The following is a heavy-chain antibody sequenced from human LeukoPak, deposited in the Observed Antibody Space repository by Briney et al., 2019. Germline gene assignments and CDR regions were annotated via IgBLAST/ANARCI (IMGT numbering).Heavy chain of an antibody. CDR1: GFTFTSYS. CDR3: ARVSRGSSSLDY. CDR2: ISSDSTYI. Sequence: PGGSLRLSCAASGFTFTSYSSTWVRQAPGKGLEWVSSISSDSTYIYYADSVKGRFTITRDNAKNSLYLQMNSLRAEDTAVYYCARVSRGSSSLDYWGQGTLVTVSS. V-gene: IGHV3-21*01. D-gene: IGHD6-6*01. J-gene: IGHJ4*02.